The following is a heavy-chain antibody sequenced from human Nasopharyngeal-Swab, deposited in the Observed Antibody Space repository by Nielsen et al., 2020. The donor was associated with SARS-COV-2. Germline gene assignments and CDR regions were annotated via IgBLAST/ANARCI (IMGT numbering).Heavy chain of an antibody. CDR1: GFTFDDYA. D-gene: IGHD6-19*01. Sequence: GGSLRLFCAASGFTFDDYAMHWVRQAPGKGLEWVSGISWNSGSIGYADSVKGRFTISRDNAKNSLYLQMNSLRAEDTALYYCAKAAPHSSGWYGNWFDPWGQGTLVTVSS. CDR3: AKAAPHSSGWYGNWFDP. V-gene: IGHV3-9*01. CDR2: ISWNSGSI. J-gene: IGHJ5*02.